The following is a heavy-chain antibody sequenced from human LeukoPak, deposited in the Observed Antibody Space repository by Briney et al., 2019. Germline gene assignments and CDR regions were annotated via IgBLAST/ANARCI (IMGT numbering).Heavy chain of an antibody. V-gene: IGHV3-30*04. Sequence: PGGSLRLSCAASGFTFSSYEMNWVRQAPGKGLEWVAVISYDGSNKYYSDSVKGRFTISRDNSKNTLYLQMNSLRAEDTAVYYCARTPVTREIDSWGQGTLVTVSS. D-gene: IGHD4-11*01. J-gene: IGHJ4*02. CDR3: ARTPVTREIDS. CDR2: ISYDGSNK. CDR1: GFTFSSYE.